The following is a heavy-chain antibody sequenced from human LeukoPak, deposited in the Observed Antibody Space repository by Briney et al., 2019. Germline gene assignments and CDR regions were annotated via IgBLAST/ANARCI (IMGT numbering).Heavy chain of an antibody. CDR3: ATLENMSFDY. D-gene: IGHD5-24*01. CDR2: ISTSSTYM. J-gene: IGHJ4*02. Sequence: GGSLRLSCAASGFTFSSYGMNWVRQAPGKGLEWVSFISTSSTYMYYADSVKGRFTISRDNAKNSLYLQMNSLRAEDTAVYYCATLENMSFDYWGQGTLVTVSS. V-gene: IGHV3-21*01. CDR1: GFTFSSYG.